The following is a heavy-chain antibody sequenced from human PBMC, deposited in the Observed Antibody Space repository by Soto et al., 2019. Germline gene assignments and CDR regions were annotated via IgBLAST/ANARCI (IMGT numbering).Heavy chain of an antibody. CDR2: INPDRGGT. CDR3: ARVIGYASSWWRHRAYDI. V-gene: IGHV1-2*02. Sequence: ASVKVSCKASGYTFTGYYMHWVRQAPGQGLEWVGWINPDRGGTNYAQKFHGRVTMPRETSISTAYVEVMSLPADDTAVYYSARVIGYASSWWRHRAYDIWGQGTTVTVSS. CDR1: GYTFTGYY. J-gene: IGHJ3*02. D-gene: IGHD6-13*01.